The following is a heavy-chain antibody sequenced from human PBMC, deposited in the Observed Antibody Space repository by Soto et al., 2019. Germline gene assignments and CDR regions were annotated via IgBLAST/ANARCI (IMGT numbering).Heavy chain of an antibody. CDR2: ISYDGSNK. CDR1: GFTFSSYA. D-gene: IGHD2-8*01. J-gene: IGHJ4*02. Sequence: LRLSCAASGFTFSSYAMHWVRQAPGKGLEWVAVISYDGSNKYYADSVKGRFTISRDNSKNTLYLQMNSLRAEDTAVYYCARNGIIVLMVYAFDYWGPGTMVTVYS. V-gene: IGHV3-30-3*01. CDR3: ARNGIIVLMVYAFDY.